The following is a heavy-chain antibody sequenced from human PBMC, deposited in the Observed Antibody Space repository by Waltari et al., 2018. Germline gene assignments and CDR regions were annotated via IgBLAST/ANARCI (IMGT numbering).Heavy chain of an antibody. V-gene: IGHV4-30-4*08. CDR1: GGSISSGDYY. CDR2: IYYSGST. CDR3: ARASSITIFGVVIISYGMDV. D-gene: IGHD3-3*01. J-gene: IGHJ6*02. Sequence: QVQLQESGPGLVKPSQTLSLTCTVSGGSISSGDYYWSWIRQPPGKGLEWIGYIYYSGSTYYNPSLKSRVTISVDTSKNQFSLKLSSVTAADTAVYYCARASSITIFGVVIISYGMDVWGQGTTVTVSS.